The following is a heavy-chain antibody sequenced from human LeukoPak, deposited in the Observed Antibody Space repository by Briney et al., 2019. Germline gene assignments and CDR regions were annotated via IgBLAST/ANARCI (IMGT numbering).Heavy chain of an antibody. Sequence: SETLSLTCTVSGGSISSGGYYWSWIRQPPGKGLEWIGYIYHSGSTYYNPSLKSRVTISVDTSKNQFSLKLSSVTAADTAVYYCARRGRGVAVAGTGYYFDYWGQGTLVTVSS. J-gene: IGHJ4*02. V-gene: IGHV4-30-2*01. CDR1: GGSISSGGYY. CDR3: ARRGRGVAVAGTGYYFDY. D-gene: IGHD6-19*01. CDR2: IYHSGST.